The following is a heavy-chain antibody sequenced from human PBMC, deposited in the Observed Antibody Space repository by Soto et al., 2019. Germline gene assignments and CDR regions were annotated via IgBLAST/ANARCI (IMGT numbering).Heavy chain of an antibody. J-gene: IGHJ4*02. CDR1: GFSFSYYG. CDR3: AKGGSFDI. V-gene: IGHV3-30*18. CDR2: ITHDGYNR. Sequence: QVQLVESGGSVVQPGGSRRLSCAASGFSFSYYGLHWVRQAPGKGLEWLALITHDGYNRYYADSVKGRFTTSRDNSKNTIFLQMNSLKSEDTAVYYSAKGGSFDIWGQGTPVTVSS. D-gene: IGHD6-6*01.